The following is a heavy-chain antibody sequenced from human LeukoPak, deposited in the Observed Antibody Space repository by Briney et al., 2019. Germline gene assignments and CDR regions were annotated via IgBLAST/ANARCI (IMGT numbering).Heavy chain of an antibody. CDR3: ARGTSSSWYRWFDY. CDR2: IYYSGGT. CDR1: GGSISSSSYY. V-gene: IGHV4-39*01. J-gene: IGHJ4*02. Sequence: SSETLSLTCTVSGGSISSSSYYWGWIRQPPGKGLEWIGSIYYSGGTYYNPSLKSRVTISVDTSKNQFSLKLSSVTAADTAVYYCARGTSSSWYRWFDYWGQGTLVTVSS. D-gene: IGHD6-13*01.